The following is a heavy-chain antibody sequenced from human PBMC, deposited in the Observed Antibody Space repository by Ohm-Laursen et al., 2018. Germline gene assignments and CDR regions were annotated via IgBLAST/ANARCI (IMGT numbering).Heavy chain of an antibody. V-gene: IGHV1-2*02. CDR2: INPNSGGT. CDR3: ARGGDFWSGYYVYFDH. J-gene: IGHJ4*02. CDR1: GYTFTGYY. D-gene: IGHD3-3*01. Sequence: SVKVSCKASGYTFTGYYMHWVRQAPGQGLEWMGWINPNSGGTNYAQKFQGRVTMTRDTSISTAYMELSRLRSDDTAVYYCARGGDFWSGYYVYFDHWGQGTLVTVSS.